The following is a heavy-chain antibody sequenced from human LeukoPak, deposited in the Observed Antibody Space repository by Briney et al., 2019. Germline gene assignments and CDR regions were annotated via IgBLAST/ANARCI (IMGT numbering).Heavy chain of an antibody. Sequence: GGSLRLSCAASGFTVSNYWMDWVRQAPGKGLEWVANIKQDGSEKYYVDSVKGRFTISRDNAKNSLYLQMNSLRVEDTAVYYCTRALDYWGQGILVTVSS. CDR1: GFTVSNYW. V-gene: IGHV3-7*01. CDR2: IKQDGSEK. CDR3: TRALDY. J-gene: IGHJ4*02.